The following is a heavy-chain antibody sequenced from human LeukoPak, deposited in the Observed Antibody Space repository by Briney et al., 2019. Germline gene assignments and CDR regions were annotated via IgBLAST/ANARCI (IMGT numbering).Heavy chain of an antibody. V-gene: IGHV4-38-2*01. CDR3: ARTGKQTTVLNWFDP. J-gene: IGHJ5*02. CDR1: GYSISSGY. Sequence: PSETLSLTCAVSGYSISSGYWGWIRQPPGKGLEWIGSIYHSGSTYYNPSLKSRVTISVDTSKNQFSLKLSSVTAADTAVYYCARTGKQTTVLNWFDPWGQGTLVTVSS. CDR2: IYHSGST. D-gene: IGHD4-11*01.